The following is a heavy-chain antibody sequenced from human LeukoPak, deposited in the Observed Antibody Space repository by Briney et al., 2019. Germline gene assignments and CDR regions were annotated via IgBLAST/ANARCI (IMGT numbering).Heavy chain of an antibody. Sequence: SETLSLTCAVYGGSFSGYYRSRIRQPPGKRLEWVGEINHSGSTNYSPSLKSRVTISIDTSKNQFSLKMTSVTAADTAVYYCARERIAVARDAFDIWGQGTMVTVSS. CDR2: INHSGST. CDR3: ARERIAVARDAFDI. CDR1: GGSFSGYY. J-gene: IGHJ3*02. D-gene: IGHD6-19*01. V-gene: IGHV4-34*01.